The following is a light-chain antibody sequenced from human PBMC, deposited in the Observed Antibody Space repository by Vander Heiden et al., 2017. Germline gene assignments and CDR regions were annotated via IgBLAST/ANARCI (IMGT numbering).Light chain of an antibody. CDR2: KAS. Sequence: DIQMTQSPSTLYAPVGDRVTITCRASRSITTLLVWYQQKPGKAPHLLISKASNLETGVSSKFSGSGSGTEFTLTISNLQPGDFATYYCQQYDSYPWTFGQGTKVEI. CDR3: QQYDSYPWT. J-gene: IGKJ1*01. V-gene: IGKV1-5*03. CDR1: RSITTL.